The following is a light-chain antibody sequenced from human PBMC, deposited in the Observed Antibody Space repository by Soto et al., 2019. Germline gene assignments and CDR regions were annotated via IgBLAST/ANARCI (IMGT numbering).Light chain of an antibody. V-gene: IGLV2-14*01. Sequence: QSALTQPASVSGSPGQSITISCTGTSSDVGGYNYVSWYQQHPGKAPKVMIYEVNNGPSGVSNRFSGSKSGNTASLTISGLQAEDEADYYCSSYTSSGTVVFGGGTKLTVL. CDR1: SSDVGGYNY. CDR2: EVN. J-gene: IGLJ2*01. CDR3: SSYTSSGTVV.